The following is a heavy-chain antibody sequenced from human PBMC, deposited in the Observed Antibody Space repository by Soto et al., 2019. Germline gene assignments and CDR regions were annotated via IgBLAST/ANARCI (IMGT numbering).Heavy chain of an antibody. J-gene: IGHJ3*02. D-gene: IGHD3-16*01. CDR3: ARDPFFGAFDI. Sequence: EGQLVESGGGLVQPGGSLRLSCAASGFSFSSSWMAWVRQAPGKGLEWVANTNPNDNAKYYVDAVKGRFTISRDNGKNSLYLQMNSLRAEDTAVYYCARDPFFGAFDIWGQGTMVTVSS. CDR2: TNPNDNAK. CDR1: GFSFSSSW. V-gene: IGHV3-7*01.